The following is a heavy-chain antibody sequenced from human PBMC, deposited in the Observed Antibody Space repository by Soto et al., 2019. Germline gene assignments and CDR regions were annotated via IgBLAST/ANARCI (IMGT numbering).Heavy chain of an antibody. CDR2: INHSGST. CDR1: GGSFSGYY. V-gene: IGHV4-34*01. Sequence: PSETLSLTCAVYGGSFSGYYWSWIRQPPGKGLERIGEINHSGSTNYNPSLKSRVTISVDTSKNQFSLKMSSVTAADTVVYYCARIHYDILTGYYVFDYWGQGTLVTVS. J-gene: IGHJ4*02. CDR3: ARIHYDILTGYYVFDY. D-gene: IGHD3-9*01.